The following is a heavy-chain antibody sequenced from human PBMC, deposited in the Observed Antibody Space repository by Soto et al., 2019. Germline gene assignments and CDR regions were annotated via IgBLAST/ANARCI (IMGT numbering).Heavy chain of an antibody. Sequence: SVKVSCKASGGTFSSYAISWVRQAPGQGLEWMGGIIPIFGTANYAQKFQGRVTITADESTSIAYMQLSSLRSEDTAVYYCAQESYSTPRALYYYYMDAWGKGTTVTVSS. CDR1: GGTFSSYA. CDR2: IIPIFGTA. D-gene: IGHD6-13*01. CDR3: AQESYSTPRALYYYYMDA. J-gene: IGHJ6*03. V-gene: IGHV1-69*13.